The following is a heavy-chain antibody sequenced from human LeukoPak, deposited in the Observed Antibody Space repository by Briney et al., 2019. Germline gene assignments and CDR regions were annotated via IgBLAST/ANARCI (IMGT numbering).Heavy chain of an antibody. Sequence: PSETLSLTCTVSGGSISSSSYYWGWIRQPPGKGLEWIGSIYYSGSTYYNPSLKSRVTISVDTSKNQFSLKLSSVTAADTAVYYCARQIHSSSSVDEAFDIWGQGTMVTVSS. CDR2: IYYSGST. V-gene: IGHV4-39*01. CDR3: ARQIHSSSSVDEAFDI. D-gene: IGHD6-6*01. J-gene: IGHJ3*02. CDR1: GGSISSSSYY.